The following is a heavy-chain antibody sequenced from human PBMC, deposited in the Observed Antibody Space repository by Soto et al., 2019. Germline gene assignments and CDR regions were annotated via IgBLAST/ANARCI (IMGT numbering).Heavy chain of an antibody. CDR2: INPNSGGT. CDR3: ARDGVPYCSSTSCPIKNYYYGMDV. J-gene: IGHJ6*02. CDR1: GYTFTGYY. V-gene: IGHV1-2*04. Sequence: ASVKVSCKASGYTFTGYYMHWVRQAPGQGLEWMGWINPNSGGTNYAQKFQGWVTMTRDTSISTAYMELSRLRSDDTAVYYCARDGVPYCSSTSCPIKNYYYGMDVWGQGTTVTVSS. D-gene: IGHD2-2*01.